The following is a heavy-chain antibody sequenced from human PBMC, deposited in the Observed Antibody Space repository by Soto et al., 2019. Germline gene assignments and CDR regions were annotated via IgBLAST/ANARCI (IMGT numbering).Heavy chain of an antibody. V-gene: IGHV3-48*02. D-gene: IGHD6-13*01. CDR2: ISSSSSTI. CDR3: ARGSSSWYNFFVDGMDV. CDR1: GFTFSSYS. J-gene: IGHJ6*02. Sequence: GGSLRLSCAASGFTFSSYSMNWVRQAPGKGLEWVSYISSSSSTIYYADSVKGRFTISRDNAKNSLYLQMNSLRDEDTAVYYCARGSSSWYNFFVDGMDVWGQGTTVTVSS.